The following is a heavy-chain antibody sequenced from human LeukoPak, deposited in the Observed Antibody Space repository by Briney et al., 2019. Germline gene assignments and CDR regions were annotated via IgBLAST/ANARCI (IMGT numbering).Heavy chain of an antibody. V-gene: IGHV3-23*01. J-gene: IGHJ4*02. Sequence: PGGPLRLSCAASGFTFSSYAMSWVRQAPGKGLEWVSAISGSGGSTYYADSVKGRFTISRDNSKNTLYLQMNSLRAEDTAVYYCAKYPREIAVAGRFGYWGQGTLVTVSS. CDR3: AKYPREIAVAGRFGY. D-gene: IGHD6-19*01. CDR2: ISGSGGST. CDR1: GFTFSSYA.